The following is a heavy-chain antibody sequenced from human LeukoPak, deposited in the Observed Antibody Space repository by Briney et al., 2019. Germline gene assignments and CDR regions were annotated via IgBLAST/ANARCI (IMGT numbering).Heavy chain of an antibody. CDR3: AKDARYYYDSSGYYYGY. Sequence: GGSLRLSCAASGVTFSSYAMSWVRQAPGKGLEWVSAISGSGGSTYYADSVKGRVTISRDNSKNTLYLQMNSLRAEDTAVYYCAKDARYYYDSSGYYYGYWGQGTLVTVSS. CDR2: ISGSGGST. D-gene: IGHD3-22*01. V-gene: IGHV3-23*01. CDR1: GVTFSSYA. J-gene: IGHJ4*02.